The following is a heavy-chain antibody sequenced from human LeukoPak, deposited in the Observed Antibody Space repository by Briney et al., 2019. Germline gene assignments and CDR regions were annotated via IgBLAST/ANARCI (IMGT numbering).Heavy chain of an antibody. CDR3: ARLWFGELFSMDV. Sequence: GGSLRLSCAASGFTFSSYGMHWVRQAPGKGLEWVAVIWYDGSNKYYADSVKGRFTISRDNSKSTLYLQMNSLRAEDTAVYYCARLWFGELFSMDVWGQGTTVTVSS. J-gene: IGHJ6*02. CDR2: IWYDGSNK. V-gene: IGHV3-33*01. D-gene: IGHD3-10*01. CDR1: GFTFSSYG.